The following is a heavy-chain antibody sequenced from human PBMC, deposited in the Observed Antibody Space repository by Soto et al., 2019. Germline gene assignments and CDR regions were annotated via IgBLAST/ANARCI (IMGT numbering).Heavy chain of an antibody. D-gene: IGHD1-26*01. V-gene: IGHV1-18*01. CDR1: GYTFTTYG. J-gene: IGHJ4*02. Sequence: QVHLVQSRAEVKKPGASVQVSCKASGYTFTTYGIAWVRQAPGQGLEWLGWISAYNGNTNYAQKFQGRVTMTTETSTNTAYMEVRSLSSDDTAVYYCARDKGSKAWYYFFDFWGQGTLVTVSS. CDR3: ARDKGSKAWYYFFDF. CDR2: ISAYNGNT.